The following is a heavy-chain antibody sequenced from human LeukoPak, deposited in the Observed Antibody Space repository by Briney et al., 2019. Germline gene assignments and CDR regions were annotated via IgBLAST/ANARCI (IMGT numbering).Heavy chain of an antibody. J-gene: IGHJ5*02. CDR1: GASISSGDYY. CDR2: IYYSGST. CDR3: ARVRDFWSGYWEVWFDP. D-gene: IGHD3-3*01. Sequence: SETLSLTCTVSGASISSGDYYWSWIRQAPGKGLEWIGYIYYSGSTSYNPSLKSRVIISVDTSKNQFSLKLTSVTAADTAVYYCARVRDFWSGYWEVWFDPWGQGTLVTVSS. V-gene: IGHV4-30-4*01.